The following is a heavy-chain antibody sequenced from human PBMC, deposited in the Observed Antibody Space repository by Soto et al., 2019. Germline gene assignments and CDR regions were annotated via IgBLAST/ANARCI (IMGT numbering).Heavy chain of an antibody. CDR1: GFTFSSYG. D-gene: IGHD1-26*01. J-gene: IGHJ4*02. CDR2: IRSDGDTT. CDR3: AKGKGVGATPDGANC. V-gene: IGHV3-23*01. Sequence: EMQVLESGGGLVQTGGSLRLSCAASGFTFSSYGMNWVRQAPGKGLEWVSGIRSDGDTTYNADSVKGRVTVSRDPSKNTVDLQMNILRAEETAVYYCAKGKGVGATPDGANCWGQGTLVTVSS.